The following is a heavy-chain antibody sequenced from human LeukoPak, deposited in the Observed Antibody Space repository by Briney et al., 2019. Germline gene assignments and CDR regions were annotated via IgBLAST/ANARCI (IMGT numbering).Heavy chain of an antibody. CDR2: IYHSGST. V-gene: IGHV4-39*07. J-gene: IGHJ4*02. CDR1: GGSISSSSYY. D-gene: IGHD3-10*01. CDR3: ATVSAFFYDSGSYYTFDY. Sequence: PSETLSLTCTVSGGSISSSSYYWGWIRQPPGKGLEWIGEIYHSGSTNYNPSLKSRVTISVDKSKNQFSLKLSSVTAADTAVYYCATVSAFFYDSGSYYTFDYWGQGTLVTVSS.